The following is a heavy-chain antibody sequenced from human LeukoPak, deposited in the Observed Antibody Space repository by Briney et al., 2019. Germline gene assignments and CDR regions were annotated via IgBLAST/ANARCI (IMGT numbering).Heavy chain of an antibody. CDR1: GLTFSTSG. Sequence: KTGGSLRLSCTASGLTFSTSGFNWVRQAPGKGLEWVASIGPTGSDRYHADSIKGRFTISRDNANNFLYLQMNSLRAEDTAVYYCATETNGRHYDYWGQGTVLAVSS. D-gene: IGHD1-14*01. J-gene: IGHJ4*02. CDR2: IGPTGSDR. CDR3: ATETNGRHYDY. V-gene: IGHV3-21*06.